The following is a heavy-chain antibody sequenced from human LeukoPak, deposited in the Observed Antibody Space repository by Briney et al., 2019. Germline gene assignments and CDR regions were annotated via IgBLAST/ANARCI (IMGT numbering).Heavy chain of an antibody. V-gene: IGHV3-43*02. D-gene: IGHD6-19*01. J-gene: IGHJ6*02. CDR1: GFAFDDYA. CDR3: AKDYRVWIAVDKCSYVMDV. CDR2: ISGAGGST. Sequence: PGGSLRLSCAASGFAFDDYAMHWVRQAPGKGLEWISRISGAGGSTYYAVSVKGRFTIFRDNSKNSLYLQMNSLRTEDTALYYCAKDYRVWIAVDKCSYVMDVWGQGTTVTVSS.